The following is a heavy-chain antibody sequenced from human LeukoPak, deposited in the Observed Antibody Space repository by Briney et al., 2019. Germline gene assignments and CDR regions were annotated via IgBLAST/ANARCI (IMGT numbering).Heavy chain of an antibody. V-gene: IGHV1-46*01. CDR3: AYRIAVAGTQFDY. CDR2: INPSGGST. J-gene: IGHJ4*02. Sequence: ASVKVSCKASGYTFTSYYMHWVRQAPGQGLEWMGIINPSGGSTSYAQKFQGRVTMTRDTSTSTVYMELSSLRSEDTAVYCCAYRIAVAGTQFDYWGQGTLVTVSS. CDR1: GYTFTSYY. D-gene: IGHD6-19*01.